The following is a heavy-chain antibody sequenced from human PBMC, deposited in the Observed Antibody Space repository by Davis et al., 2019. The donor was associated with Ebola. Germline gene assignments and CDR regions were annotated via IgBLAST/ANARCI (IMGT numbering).Heavy chain of an antibody. Sequence: MPSEPLSLTCPVPGGSISSRSHYWAWVRQPPGKGLEWLARVHSSGSTYYTPSTPSLKSRLTISVDTSSTRFSLRLTSMTAADTAVYYCARGAAGLIGDTVCGDCFRPLNNWGQGTLVTVSS. J-gene: IGHJ4*02. CDR2: VHSSGST. V-gene: IGHV4-39*01. CDR1: GGSISSRSHY. D-gene: IGHD2-21*02. CDR3: ARGAAGLIGDTVCGDCFRPLNN.